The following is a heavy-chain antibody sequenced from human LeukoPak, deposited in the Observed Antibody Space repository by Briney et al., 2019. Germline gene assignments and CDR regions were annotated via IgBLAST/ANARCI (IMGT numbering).Heavy chain of an antibody. V-gene: IGHV4-39*01. CDR3: EVEVPAARRAFDI. J-gene: IGHJ3*02. D-gene: IGHD2-2*01. Sequence: SETLSLTCTVSGGSISSSSYYWGWIRQPPGKGLEWIGSIYYSGSTYYNPSLKSRVTISVDTSKNQFSLKLSSVTAADTAVYYCEVEVPAARRAFDIWGQGTMVTVSS. CDR1: GGSISSSSYY. CDR2: IYYSGST.